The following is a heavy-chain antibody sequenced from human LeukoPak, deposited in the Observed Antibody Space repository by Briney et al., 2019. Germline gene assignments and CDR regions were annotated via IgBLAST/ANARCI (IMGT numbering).Heavy chain of an antibody. V-gene: IGHV1-46*01. J-gene: IGHJ1*01. D-gene: IGHD1-26*01. Sequence: GASVKVSCKASGGTFSSYAISWVRQAPGQGLEWMGILNPSGGSSSYAQKFQGRVTMTEDTSTDTAYMELSSLRSEDTAVYYCATDDHSGSYGVWIRWGQGTLVTVSS. CDR3: ATDDHSGSYGVWIR. CDR2: LNPSGGSS. CDR1: GGTFSSYA.